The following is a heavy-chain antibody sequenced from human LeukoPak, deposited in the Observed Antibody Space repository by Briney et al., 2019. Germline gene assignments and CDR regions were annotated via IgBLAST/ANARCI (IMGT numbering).Heavy chain of an antibody. Sequence: PSETLSLTCTVSGYSISSGYYWGWIRQPPGKGLEWIGSIYHSGSTYYNPSLKSRVTISVDTSKNQFSLKLSSVTAADTAVYYCARSYSSGWYTPRYWGQGTLVTVSS. D-gene: IGHD6-19*01. V-gene: IGHV4-38-2*02. CDR1: GYSISSGYY. CDR3: ARSYSSGWYTPRY. J-gene: IGHJ4*02. CDR2: IYHSGST.